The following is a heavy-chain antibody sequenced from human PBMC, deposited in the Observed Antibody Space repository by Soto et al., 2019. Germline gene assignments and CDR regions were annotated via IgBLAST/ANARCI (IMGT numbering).Heavy chain of an antibody. J-gene: IGHJ4*02. CDR3: ARSGYNWNDGARGYFDY. D-gene: IGHD1-20*01. CDR1: GFTFSSYE. Sequence: GGSLRLSCAASGFTFSSYEMNWVRQAPGKGLEWVSYISNSGRTIYYADSVKGRFTISRDNAKNSLYLQMNSLRAEDTAVYYCARSGYNWNDGARGYFDYWGQGTLVTVSS. CDR2: ISNSGRTI. V-gene: IGHV3-48*03.